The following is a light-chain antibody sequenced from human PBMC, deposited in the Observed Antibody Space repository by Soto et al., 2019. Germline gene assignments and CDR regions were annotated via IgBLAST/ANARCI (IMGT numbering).Light chain of an antibody. CDR1: SSDVGGYNY. Sequence: SALTQPRSVSGSPGQSVTISCTGTSSDVGGYNYVSWYQQHPGKAPKLMIYDVSKRPSGVPDRFSGSKPGNTASLTISGLQAEDEADYYCCSYAGSYTFFYVFGTGTKVTVL. CDR2: DVS. J-gene: IGLJ1*01. V-gene: IGLV2-11*01. CDR3: CSYAGSYTFFYV.